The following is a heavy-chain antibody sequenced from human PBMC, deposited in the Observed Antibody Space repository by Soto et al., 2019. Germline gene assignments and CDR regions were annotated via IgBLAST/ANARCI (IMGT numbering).Heavy chain of an antibody. Sequence: VGSLRLSCAASGFTFSSYEMNWVRQAPGKGLEWVSYISSSGSTIYYADSVKGRFTISRDNAKNSLYLQMNSLRAEDTAVYYCARDLGYCSSTSCYKTFYYGMDVWGQGTTVTVSS. CDR1: GFTFSSYE. D-gene: IGHD2-2*02. J-gene: IGHJ6*02. V-gene: IGHV3-48*03. CDR3: ARDLGYCSSTSCYKTFYYGMDV. CDR2: ISSSGSTI.